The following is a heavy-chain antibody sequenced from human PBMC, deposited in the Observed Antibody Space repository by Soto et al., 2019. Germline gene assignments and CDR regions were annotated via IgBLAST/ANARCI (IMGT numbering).Heavy chain of an antibody. D-gene: IGHD4-17*01. Sequence: QVQLVESGGGVVQPGTSLRLSCAASGFTFSNFGMHWVRQAPGKGLEWVAVISYDGRTKYYADSVKGRLTASRDNLKNTLYLQVNSLRPEDTAVYFCAKTVTTLGDFDYWGQGTLVTVSS. CDR3: AKTVTTLGDFDY. J-gene: IGHJ4*02. CDR2: ISYDGRTK. V-gene: IGHV3-30*18. CDR1: GFTFSNFG.